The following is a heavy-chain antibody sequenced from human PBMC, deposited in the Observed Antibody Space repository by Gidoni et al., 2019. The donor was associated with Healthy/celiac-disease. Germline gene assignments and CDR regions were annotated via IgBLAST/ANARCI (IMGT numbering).Heavy chain of an antibody. J-gene: IGHJ4*02. CDR1: GFTFSSYS. Sequence: EVQLVESGGGLVQPGGSLRHSCAASGFTFSSYSMNWVRQAPGKGLECVSYISRSSSTIYYADSVKGRFTISRDNAKNSLYLQMNSLRAEDTAIYYCARDYLFYDGDVDYFDFWGQGTLGHRLL. CDR3: ARDYLFYDGDVDYFDF. CDR2: ISRSSSTI. D-gene: IGHD4-17*01. V-gene: IGHV3-48*01.